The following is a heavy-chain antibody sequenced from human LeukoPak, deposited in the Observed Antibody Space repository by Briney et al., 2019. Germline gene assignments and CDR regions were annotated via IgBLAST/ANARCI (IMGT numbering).Heavy chain of an antibody. Sequence: SVKVSCKASGTFSTHALSWVRQAPGQGLEWMGRVIPMFDTVIYAQKFQDRVTITTDKSTGTAYMELSRLRSEDTAVYYCARDSKTLTTEPGHFDYWGQGTLVSVSP. J-gene: IGHJ4*02. D-gene: IGHD4-17*01. CDR3: ARDSKTLTTEPGHFDY. CDR2: VIPMFDTV. CDR1: GTFSTHA. V-gene: IGHV1-69*05.